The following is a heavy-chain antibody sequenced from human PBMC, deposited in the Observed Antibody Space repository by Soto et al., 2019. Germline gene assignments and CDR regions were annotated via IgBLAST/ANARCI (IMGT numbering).Heavy chain of an antibody. Sequence: PGGSLRLSCAASGFTFSRYAMSWVRQAPGKGLECVSAISGSGGSTYYADSVKGRFTISRDNSKNTLYLQMNSLRAEDTAVYYCAKDLSIGIAVAGTAVWGQGTLVTVSS. CDR3: AKDLSIGIAVAGTAV. V-gene: IGHV3-23*01. J-gene: IGHJ4*02. D-gene: IGHD6-19*01. CDR2: ISGSGGST. CDR1: GFTFSRYA.